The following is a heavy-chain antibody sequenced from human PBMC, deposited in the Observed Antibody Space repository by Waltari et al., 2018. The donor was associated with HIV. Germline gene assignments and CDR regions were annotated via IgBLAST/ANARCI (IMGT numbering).Heavy chain of an antibody. CDR3: AKVYSSSWSGYYFDY. CDR1: GFTFDDYA. J-gene: IGHJ4*02. D-gene: IGHD6-13*01. CDR2: ISWNSGSI. Sequence: EVQLVESGGGLVQPGRSLRLSCAASGFTFDDYAMHWVRQAPGKGLEGVSGISWNSGSIGYADSVKGRFTISRDNAKNSLYLQMNSLRAEDTALYYCAKVYSSSWSGYYFDYWGQGTLVTVSS. V-gene: IGHV3-9*01.